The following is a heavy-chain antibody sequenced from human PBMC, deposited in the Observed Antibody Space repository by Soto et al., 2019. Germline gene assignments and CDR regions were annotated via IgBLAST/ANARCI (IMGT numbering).Heavy chain of an antibody. CDR1: GGSISSGGYY. D-gene: IGHD3-9*01. Sequence: QVQLQESGPGLVKPSQTLTLTCTVSGGSISSGGYYWSWIRQHPGKGLEWIGYISDSGSTYYNPSLKSRVTISVDTSKSPFSLKLSAVTAADTAVYYCARTTFYDIFTAYYSLFDYWGQGTLVTVSS. V-gene: IGHV4-31*03. CDR2: ISDSGST. CDR3: ARTTFYDIFTAYYSLFDY. J-gene: IGHJ4*02.